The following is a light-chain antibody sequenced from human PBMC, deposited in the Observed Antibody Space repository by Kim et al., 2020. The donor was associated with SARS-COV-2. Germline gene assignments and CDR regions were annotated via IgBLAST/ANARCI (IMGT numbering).Light chain of an antibody. CDR3: QQYADSPIT. CDR2: GAS. CDR1: QSVRSNQ. V-gene: IGKV3-20*01. J-gene: IGKJ5*01. Sequence: SPWERATLSCRASQSVRSNQLAWYRQKPGQAPRLLIYGASSRATGIPDRFSGGGSRTDFTLTISRLEPEDFAVFYCQQYADSPITFGQGTRLEIK.